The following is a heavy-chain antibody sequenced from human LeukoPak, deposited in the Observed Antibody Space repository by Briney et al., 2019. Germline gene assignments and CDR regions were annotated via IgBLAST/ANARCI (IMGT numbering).Heavy chain of an antibody. CDR2: IRYDGSDI. V-gene: IGHV3-30*02. CDR1: GFTFSSHG. D-gene: IGHD3-22*01. CDR3: AKNRSGYFFD. Sequence: PGGSLRLSCAASGFTFSSHGMYWVRQAPGKGLEWVTFIRYDGSDIYYVDSVKGRFTISRDNSKNTLYLQMNSLRAEDTAVYYCAKNRSGYFFDWGQGTLVTVSS. J-gene: IGHJ4*02.